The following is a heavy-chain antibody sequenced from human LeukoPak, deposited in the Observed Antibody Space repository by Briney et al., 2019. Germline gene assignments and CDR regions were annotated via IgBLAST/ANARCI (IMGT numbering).Heavy chain of an antibody. D-gene: IGHD3-22*01. Sequence: GGSLRLSCAASGFTFSSYAMSWVRQAPGKGLEWVSAISGSGGSTYYADSVKGRFTISRDNSKNTLYLQMNSLRAEDTAVYYCAKARGRDSSGYYYNYYYYGMDVWGQGTTVTVSS. CDR1: GFTFSSYA. CDR3: AKARGRDSSGYYYNYYYYGMDV. J-gene: IGHJ6*02. V-gene: IGHV3-23*01. CDR2: ISGSGGST.